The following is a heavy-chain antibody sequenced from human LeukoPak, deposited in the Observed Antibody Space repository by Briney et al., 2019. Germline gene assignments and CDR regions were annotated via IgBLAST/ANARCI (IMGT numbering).Heavy chain of an antibody. CDR1: GGSLSSDY. V-gene: IGHV4-59*01. J-gene: IGHJ6*03. Sequence: SETLSLTCTASGGSLSSDYWSWIRQPPGKGLEWIGYVSYSGSTNYNPSLNSRLTISLDTSKTRFSLKLSSVTAADTAKYFCARYIRGPDYYIYVWGRGTTVTVSS. CDR2: VSYSGST. D-gene: IGHD1-14*01. CDR3: ARYIRGPDYYIYV.